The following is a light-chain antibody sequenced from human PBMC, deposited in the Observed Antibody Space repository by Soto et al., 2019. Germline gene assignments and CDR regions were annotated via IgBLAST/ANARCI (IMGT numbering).Light chain of an antibody. V-gene: IGLV4-69*02. CDR1: SGHSSYA. CDR2: LNSDGSH. CDR3: QTWGTGIVV. J-gene: IGLJ2*01. Sequence: QPVLTQSPSASASLGASVKVTCTLSSGHSSYAIAWHQQQPEKGPRYLMKLNSDGSHSKGDGIPDRFSGSSSGAERYLTISSLPSEDEADYYCQTWGTGIVVFGGGTKLTVL.